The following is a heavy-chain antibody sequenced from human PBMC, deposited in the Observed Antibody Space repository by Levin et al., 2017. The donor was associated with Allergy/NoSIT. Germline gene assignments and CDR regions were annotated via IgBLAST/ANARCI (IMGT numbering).Heavy chain of an antibody. CDR3: ARDGVGAANFDH. D-gene: IGHD1-26*01. CDR1: GVTSSNYA. Sequence: ASVKVSCKASGVTSSNYAITWVRQAPGQGLEWMGGIFPIFGPASYAQKFQGRVTILADESTSTSHMELNNLGFEDTAVYYCARDGVGAANFDHWGQGTLVTVSS. CDR2: IFPIFGPA. V-gene: IGHV1-69*13. J-gene: IGHJ4*02.